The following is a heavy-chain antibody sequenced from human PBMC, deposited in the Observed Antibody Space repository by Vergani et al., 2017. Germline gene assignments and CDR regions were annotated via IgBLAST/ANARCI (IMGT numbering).Heavy chain of an antibody. J-gene: IGHJ1*01. CDR1: GYTFTNHH. Sequence: VQLVQSGTEVKKPGASVKIACKTSGYTFTNHHLHWVRQAPGQGLEWIGIITPGGSTDYGPKVQGRATMTRDTSTRTVYVELTSMRSEDTAVYYCSRGLYYECIAYWAYGGQDAPVIVVS. D-gene: IGHD3-22*01. V-gene: IGHV1-46*03. CDR2: ITPGGST. CDR3: SRGLYYECIAYWAY.